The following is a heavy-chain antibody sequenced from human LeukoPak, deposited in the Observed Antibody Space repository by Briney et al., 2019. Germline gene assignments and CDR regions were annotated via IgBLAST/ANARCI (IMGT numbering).Heavy chain of an antibody. CDR3: ARGWGPAYCGGDCHRHFDY. V-gene: IGHV4-4*02. J-gene: IGHJ4*02. CDR2: IYHSGST. D-gene: IGHD2-21*02. Sequence: PSGTLSLTCAVSGGSISSSNWWSWVRQPPGKGLEWIGEIYHSGSTNYNPSLKSRVTISVDKSKNQFSLKLSFVTAADTAVYYCARGWGPAYCGGDCHRHFDYWGQGALVTVSS. CDR1: GGSISSSNW.